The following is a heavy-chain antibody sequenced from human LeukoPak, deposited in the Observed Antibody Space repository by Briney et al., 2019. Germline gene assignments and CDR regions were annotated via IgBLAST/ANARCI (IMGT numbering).Heavy chain of an antibody. Sequence: SETLSLTCNVSGGSISNYYWSWIRQPPGKGLEWIGYMYHTGHTMYNSSLKSRVTISLDTSNNHFSLRLSSVTAADTAVYYCARHPFATPFDYWGPGTVVTVSS. CDR3: ARHPFATPFDY. D-gene: IGHD2-15*01. V-gene: IGHV4-59*08. CDR2: MYHTGHT. CDR1: GGSISNYY. J-gene: IGHJ4*02.